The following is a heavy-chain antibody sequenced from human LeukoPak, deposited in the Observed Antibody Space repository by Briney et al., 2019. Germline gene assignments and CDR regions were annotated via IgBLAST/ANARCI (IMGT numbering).Heavy chain of an antibody. CDR1: GFTSSSYW. Sequence: GGSLRLSCAASGFTSSSYWMSWVRQAPGKGLEWVANIKQDGSEKYYVDSVKGRFTISRDNAKNSLYLQMNSPRAEDTAVYYCAREPRTGQQLDYFDYWGQGTLVTVSS. CDR3: AREPRTGQQLDYFDY. V-gene: IGHV3-7*01. CDR2: IKQDGSEK. J-gene: IGHJ4*02. D-gene: IGHD6-13*01.